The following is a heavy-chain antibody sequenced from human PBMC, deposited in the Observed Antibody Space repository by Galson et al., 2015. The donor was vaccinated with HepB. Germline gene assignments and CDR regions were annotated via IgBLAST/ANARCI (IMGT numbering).Heavy chain of an antibody. D-gene: IGHD1-26*01. Sequence: SLRLSCAASGFTVSSNYMSWVRQAPGKGLEWVSIIYSGGTTYYADSVKGRFTISRDNSKNTLYLQMNSLRAEDTAVYYCARSSGSYYPDYWGQVTLVTVSS. V-gene: IGHV3-53*01. CDR1: GFTVSSNY. CDR2: IYSGGTT. J-gene: IGHJ4*02. CDR3: ARSSGSYYPDY.